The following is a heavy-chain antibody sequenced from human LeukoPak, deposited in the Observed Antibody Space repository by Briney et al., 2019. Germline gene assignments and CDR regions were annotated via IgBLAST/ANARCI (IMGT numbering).Heavy chain of an antibody. D-gene: IGHD6-13*01. CDR3: TRDHMLRSAAGTLDY. CDR2: INPNSGDT. J-gene: IGHJ4*02. V-gene: IGHV1-2*02. CDR1: GYTFTGYY. Sequence: ASVKVSCKASGYTFTGYYMHWVRQAPGQGLEWMGWINPNSGDTKYAQKFQGRVTMTTDASTSTAYMELRGLRSDDTAVYYCTRDHMLRSAAGTLDYWGQGTLVTVSS.